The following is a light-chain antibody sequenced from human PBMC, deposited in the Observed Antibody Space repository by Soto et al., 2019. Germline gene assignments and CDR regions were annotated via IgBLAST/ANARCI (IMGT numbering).Light chain of an antibody. CDR1: QSVGSS. CDR2: DTF. CDR3: QQRSSWPFLWT. Sequence: DIVLTQSPGTLSSSPGERATLSCRASQSVGSSLALYQQKPGQAPRLLIYDTFNRATGIPARFSGSGSGTDFTLTISSLEPEDFAVYYCQQRSSWPFLWTFGGGTKVEIK. V-gene: IGKV3-11*01. J-gene: IGKJ4*01.